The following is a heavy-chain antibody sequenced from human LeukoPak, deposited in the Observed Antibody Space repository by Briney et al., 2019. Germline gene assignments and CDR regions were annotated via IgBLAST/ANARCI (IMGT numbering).Heavy chain of an antibody. D-gene: IGHD6-19*01. Sequence: SETLSLTCTVSGDSITSSYWSWIRQPAGKELEWIGRIYSNGITNYNPSLKSRVTMSVDTPKNQFSLNLRSVTAADTAVYYCARGGSGWFYFDYWGQGTLATVSS. CDR2: IYSNGIT. CDR1: GDSITSSY. V-gene: IGHV4-4*07. J-gene: IGHJ4*02. CDR3: ARGGSGWFYFDY.